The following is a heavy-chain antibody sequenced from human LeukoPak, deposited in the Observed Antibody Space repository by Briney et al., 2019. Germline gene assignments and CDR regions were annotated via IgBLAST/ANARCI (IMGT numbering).Heavy chain of an antibody. J-gene: IGHJ4*02. CDR1: GGSFSGYY. Sequence: PSETLSLTCAVYGGSFSGYYWSWIRQPPGKGLGWIGEINHSGSTNYNPSLKSRVTISVDTSKNQFSLKLSSVTAADTAVYYCARAGSSWYNFGPFDYWGQGTLVTVSS. CDR2: INHSGST. V-gene: IGHV4-34*01. D-gene: IGHD6-13*01. CDR3: ARAGSSWYNFGPFDY.